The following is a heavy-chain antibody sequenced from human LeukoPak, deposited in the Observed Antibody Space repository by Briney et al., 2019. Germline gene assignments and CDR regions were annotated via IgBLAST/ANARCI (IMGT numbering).Heavy chain of an antibody. CDR1: GYTLTELS. Sequence: ASVKVSCKVSGYTLTELSMHWVRQAPGKGLEWMGGFDPEDGETIYAQKFQGRVMITADESTSTAYMELSSLRSEDTAVYYCARVGSNSKTNDYWGQGTLVTVSS. D-gene: IGHD1-1*01. J-gene: IGHJ4*02. CDR3: ARVGSNSKTNDY. V-gene: IGHV1-24*01. CDR2: FDPEDGET.